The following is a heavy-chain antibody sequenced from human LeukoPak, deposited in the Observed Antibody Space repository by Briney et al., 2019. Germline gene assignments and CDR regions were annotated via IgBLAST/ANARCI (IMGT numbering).Heavy chain of an antibody. CDR3: AKDDDWGRYKH. J-gene: IGHJ1*01. V-gene: IGHV3-23*01. CDR1: GFSFSSHG. D-gene: IGHD3-16*01. CDR2: ISPSGDIT. Sequence: PGGSLRLSCAGSGFSFSSHGMNWVRQAPGKGLEWVSGISPSGDITYYTDSVRGRFTISRDNFKNRLSLQVNSLRAEDTAMYYCAKDDDWGRYKHWGQGTLVTVSS.